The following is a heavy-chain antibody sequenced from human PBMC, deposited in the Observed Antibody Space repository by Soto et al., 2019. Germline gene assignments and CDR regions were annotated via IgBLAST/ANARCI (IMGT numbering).Heavy chain of an antibody. V-gene: IGHV6-1*01. Sequence: PSQTLSLTCVISGDSVSSNSAAWNWIRLSPSRGLEWLARTYYRSRWYNDYAVSVRSRITVNPDTSKNQFSLQLTSVTPEDTAVYYCAGTTSHQWYYMDVWSKGTTVTVSS. CDR2: TYYRSRWYN. J-gene: IGHJ6*03. D-gene: IGHD1-7*01. CDR1: GDSVSSNSAA. CDR3: AGTTSHQWYYMDV.